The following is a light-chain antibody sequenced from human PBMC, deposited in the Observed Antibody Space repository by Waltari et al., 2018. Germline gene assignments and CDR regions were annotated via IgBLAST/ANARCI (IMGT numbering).Light chain of an antibody. CDR2: GAS. V-gene: IGKV3-15*01. Sequence: EIVITQSPVTLSVSPGERATRPCRASQSVGSKLAWYQQKPGQAPRLPIYGASTRATGIPARFSGSGSGTEFTLTISSLQSEDFAIYYCQQYNNWPPTWTFGQGAKVEIK. CDR1: QSVGSK. CDR3: QQYNNWPPTWT. J-gene: IGKJ1*01.